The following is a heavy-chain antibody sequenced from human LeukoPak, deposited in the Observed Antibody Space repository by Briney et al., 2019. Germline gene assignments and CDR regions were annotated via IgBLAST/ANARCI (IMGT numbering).Heavy chain of an antibody. CDR3: ARLMTLVRGGLKRLPRSCGMDV. J-gene: IGHJ6*02. V-gene: IGHV5-51*01. CDR1: GYSFNAYY. D-gene: IGHD3-10*01. Sequence: LGESLKISCKGSGYSFNAYYIAWVRQMPGKDLEWMGAIYPGDSDTTYSPSFQGQVTISADKSATTAYLQWNSLKASDTAIYYCARLMTLVRGGLKRLPRSCGMDVWGQGTTVTVS. CDR2: IYPGDSDT.